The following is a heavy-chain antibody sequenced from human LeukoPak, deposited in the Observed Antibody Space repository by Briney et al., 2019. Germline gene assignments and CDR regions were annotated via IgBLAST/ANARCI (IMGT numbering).Heavy chain of an antibody. J-gene: IGHJ4*02. D-gene: IGHD1-26*01. CDR1: GYTFTSYG. Sequence: EASVKVSCKASGYTFTSYGISWVRQAPGQGLEWMGWISAHNGDTTSAQKLKGKVSMTTDTPTSTGYMKLRSLPSHDRPLFSCARDLKRTVGATTSSDYWGQETLVTVSS. V-gene: IGHV1-18*01. CDR2: ISAHNGDT. CDR3: ARDLKRTVGATTSSDY.